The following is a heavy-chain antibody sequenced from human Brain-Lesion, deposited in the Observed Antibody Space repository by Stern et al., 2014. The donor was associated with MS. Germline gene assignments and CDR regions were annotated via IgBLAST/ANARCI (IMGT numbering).Heavy chain of an antibody. CDR3: ATLSPGAGGNYYRHFDY. Sequence: QVQLVQSGAEVKKPGASVKVSCKVSGYTLTEVSMHWVRQAPRKGLEWMGWFDPDDGETIYAQKFQGRVTMTEDTSTDTAYMELSSLRSEDTAVYYCATLSPGAGGNYYRHFDYWGQGTLVTVSS. D-gene: IGHD1-26*01. CDR2: FDPDDGET. J-gene: IGHJ4*02. CDR1: GYTLTEVS. V-gene: IGHV1-24*01.